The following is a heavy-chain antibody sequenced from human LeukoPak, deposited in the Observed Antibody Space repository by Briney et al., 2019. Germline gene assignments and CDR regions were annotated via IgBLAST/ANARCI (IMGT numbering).Heavy chain of an antibody. V-gene: IGHV1-2*02. D-gene: IGHD6-13*01. J-gene: IGHJ6*03. CDR3: ARTYSSSYYYYMDV. CDR1: GYTFTSYY. Sequence: ASVKVSCKASGYTFTSYYMHWVRQAPGQGLEWMGWINPNSGGTNYAQKFQGRVTMTRDTSISTAYMELSRLRSDDTAVYYCARTYSSSYYYYMDVWGKGTTVTVSS. CDR2: INPNSGGT.